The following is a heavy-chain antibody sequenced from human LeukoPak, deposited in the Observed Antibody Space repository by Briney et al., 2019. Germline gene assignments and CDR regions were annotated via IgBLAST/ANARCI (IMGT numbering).Heavy chain of an antibody. D-gene: IGHD3-22*01. Sequence: PSETLPLTCTVSGGSISSYYWSWIRQPAGKGLEWIGRIYTSGSTNYNPSLKSRVTMSVDTSKNQFSLKLSSVTAADTAVYYCARGYYDSSGYPSAEYFQHWGQGTLVTVSS. J-gene: IGHJ1*01. V-gene: IGHV4-4*07. CDR1: GGSISSYY. CDR3: ARGYYDSSGYPSAEYFQH. CDR2: IYTSGST.